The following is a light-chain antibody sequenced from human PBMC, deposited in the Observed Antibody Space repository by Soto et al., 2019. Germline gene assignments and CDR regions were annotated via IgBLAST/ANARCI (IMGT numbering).Light chain of an antibody. J-gene: IGKJ1*01. CDR3: QEYNNWPPRS. Sequence: EIVMTQSPATLSVSPGEGATLSCRASQSVNSNLAWYQQRPGQAPRLLIYDASTRATGIPTRFSGSGSGTALTLSIGRLQSEDFAVYYCQEYNNWPPRSFGQGTKVEIK. V-gene: IGKV3-15*01. CDR1: QSVNSN. CDR2: DAS.